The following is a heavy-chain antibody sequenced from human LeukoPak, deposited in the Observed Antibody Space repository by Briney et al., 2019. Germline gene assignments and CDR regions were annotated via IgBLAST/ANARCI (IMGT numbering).Heavy chain of an antibody. Sequence: SETLSLTCTVSGGSISSGDYYWSWIRQPPGKGLECIGYYYYSGSTYYNPSLKSRVTISVDASKNQFSLKLSSVTAADTAVYYCARGTYYYGSGSPMLDAFDIWGQGTMVTVSS. D-gene: IGHD3-10*01. V-gene: IGHV4-30-4*01. CDR2: YYYSGST. J-gene: IGHJ3*02. CDR1: GGSISSGDYY. CDR3: ARGTYYYGSGSPMLDAFDI.